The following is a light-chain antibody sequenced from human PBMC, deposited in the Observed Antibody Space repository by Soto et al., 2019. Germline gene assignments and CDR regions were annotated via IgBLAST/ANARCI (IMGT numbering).Light chain of an antibody. Sequence: DIQMTQSPSSLSASVGDRVTITCRASQSISSYLNWYQQKPGKAPKLLIYATSSLQSGVPSRFSGSGSGTDFTLTISSLQPEDFANYSCQQSDSTGTWTFGQGTKVDIK. V-gene: IGKV1-39*01. J-gene: IGKJ1*01. CDR2: ATS. CDR1: QSISSY. CDR3: QQSDSTGTWT.